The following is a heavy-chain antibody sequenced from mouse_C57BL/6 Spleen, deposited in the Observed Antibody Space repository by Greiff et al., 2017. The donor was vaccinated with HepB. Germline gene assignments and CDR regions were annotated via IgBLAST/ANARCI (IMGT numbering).Heavy chain of an antibody. D-gene: IGHD2-4*01. V-gene: IGHV1-15*01. CDR3: TRGDDYGFAY. CDR2: IDPETGGT. J-gene: IGHJ3*01. CDR1: GYTFTDYE. Sequence: QVQLKESGAELVRPGASVTLSCKASGYTFTDYEMHWVKQTPVHGLEWIGAIDPETGGTAYNQKFKGKAILTADKSSSTAYMELRSLTSEDSAVYYCTRGDDYGFAYWGQGTLVTVSA.